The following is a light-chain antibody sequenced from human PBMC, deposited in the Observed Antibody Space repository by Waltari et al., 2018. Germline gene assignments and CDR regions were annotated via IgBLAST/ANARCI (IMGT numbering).Light chain of an antibody. CDR1: DNINNW. J-gene: IGKJ1*01. CDR2: KAS. Sequence: DIQMTQSPSTLSASVGDRVTITCRASDNINNWLAWYQQKPGKAPKLLIYKASNLEPGVPSRFSCSGSGTEFALTISSLQPDYFATYYCQRSDPFSPSFGQGTMVDIK. CDR3: QRSDPFSPS. V-gene: IGKV1-5*03.